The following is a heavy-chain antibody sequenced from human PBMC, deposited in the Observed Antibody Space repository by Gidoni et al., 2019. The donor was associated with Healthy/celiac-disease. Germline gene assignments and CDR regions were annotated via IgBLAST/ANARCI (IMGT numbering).Heavy chain of an antibody. V-gene: IGHV3-30-3*01. CDR1: GFTFSSYA. D-gene: IGHD6-13*01. CDR3: ARELHPRVDSSWYRFYYYYYGMDV. CDR2: ISYDGSNK. J-gene: IGHJ6*02. Sequence: QVQLVESGGGVVQPGRSLRLSCAASGFTFSSYAMHWVRQAPGKGLEWVAVISYDGSNKYYADSVKGRFTISRDNSKNTLYLQMNSLRAEDTAVYYCARELHPRVDSSWYRFYYYYYGMDVWGQGTTVTVSS.